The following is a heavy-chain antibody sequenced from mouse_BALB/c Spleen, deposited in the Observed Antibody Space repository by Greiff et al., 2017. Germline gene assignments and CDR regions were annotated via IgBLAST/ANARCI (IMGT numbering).Heavy chain of an antibody. CDR3: ARDGNDVDYFDY. D-gene: IGHD2-2*01. CDR2: ISYDGSN. J-gene: IGHJ2*01. V-gene: IGHV3-6*02. CDR1: GYSITSGYY. Sequence: EVQLQESGPGLVKPSQSLSLTCSVTGYSITSGYYWNWIRQFPGNKLVWLGYISYDGSNNYNPSLKNRISITRDTSKNQFFLKLNSVTTEDTATYCCARDGNDVDYFDYWGQGTTLTVSS.